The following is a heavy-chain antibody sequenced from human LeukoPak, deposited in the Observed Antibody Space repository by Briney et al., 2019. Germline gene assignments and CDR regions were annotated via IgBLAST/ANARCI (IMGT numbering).Heavy chain of an antibody. J-gene: IGHJ6*03. CDR2: IYTSGST. CDR1: GGSISSYY. D-gene: IGHD3-10*01. Sequence: SETLSLTCTVFGGSISSYYWSWIRQPPGKGLEWIGRIYTSGSTNYNPSLKSRVTMSVDTSKNQFSLKLSSVTAADTAVYYCARDEMVRGTYYMDVWGKGTTVTISS. V-gene: IGHV4-4*07. CDR3: ARDEMVRGTYYMDV.